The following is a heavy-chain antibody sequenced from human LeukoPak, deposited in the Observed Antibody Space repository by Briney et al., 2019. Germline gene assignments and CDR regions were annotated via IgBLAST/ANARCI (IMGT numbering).Heavy chain of an antibody. CDR2: IWYDGSNK. J-gene: IGHJ4*02. Sequence: PGRSLRLSCAASGFTLSSYGMHWVRQAPGKGLEWVAVIWYDGSNKYYADSVKGRFTISRDNSKNTLYLQMNSLRAEDTAVYYCAKGLTVTGTTTRFDYWGQGTLVTVSS. CDR3: AKGLTVTGTTTRFDY. CDR1: GFTLSSYG. V-gene: IGHV3-33*06. D-gene: IGHD1-7*01.